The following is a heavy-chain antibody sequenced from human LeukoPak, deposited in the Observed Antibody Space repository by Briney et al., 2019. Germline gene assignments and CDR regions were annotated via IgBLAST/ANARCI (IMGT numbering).Heavy chain of an antibody. V-gene: IGHV3-64*01. Sequence: GGSLRLSCAASGFTFSSYAMHWVRQAPGKGLEYVSATSSNGGSTYYANSVKGRFTISRDNSKNTLYLQMGSLRAEDMAVYYCASSYSSGWGALDYWGQGTLVTVSS. CDR3: ASSYSSGWGALDY. J-gene: IGHJ4*02. CDR1: GFTFSSYA. D-gene: IGHD6-19*01. CDR2: TSSNGGST.